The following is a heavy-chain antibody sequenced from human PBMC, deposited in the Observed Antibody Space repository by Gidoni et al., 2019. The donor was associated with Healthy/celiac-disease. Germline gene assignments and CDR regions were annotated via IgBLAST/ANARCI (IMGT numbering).Heavy chain of an antibody. J-gene: IGHJ4*02. CDR3: APMTTVTTPFDY. Sequence: EVQLVESGGGLVQPGGSLRLSCAASGFTFSSYWMHWVRQAPGKGLLWVSRINSDGSSTSYADSVKGRFTISRDNAKNTLYLQMNSLRAEDTAVYYCAPMTTVTTPFDYWGQGTLVTVSS. CDR2: INSDGSST. CDR1: GFTFSSYW. D-gene: IGHD4-17*01. V-gene: IGHV3-74*01.